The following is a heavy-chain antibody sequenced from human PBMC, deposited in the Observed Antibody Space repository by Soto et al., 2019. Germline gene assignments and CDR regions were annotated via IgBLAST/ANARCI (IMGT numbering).Heavy chain of an antibody. J-gene: IGHJ4*02. D-gene: IGHD1-7*01. Sequence: EVQLLESGGGLVQPGGSLRLSCAASGFTFSSYAMRWVRQAPGKGLEWVSAISGSGGRTYYADSVKGRFTISRDNSNNTLYLQMNSLRAEDTAVYYWAKECGQTGTFDYLGQGTLVTVS. V-gene: IGHV3-23*01. CDR2: ISGSGGRT. CDR3: AKECGQTGTFDY. CDR1: GFTFSSYA.